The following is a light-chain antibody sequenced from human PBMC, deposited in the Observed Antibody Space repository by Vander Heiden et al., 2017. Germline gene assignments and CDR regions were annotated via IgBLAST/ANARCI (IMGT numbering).Light chain of an antibody. Sequence: QSVLPQPPSPSATPGQGVTISCSGRSSNIGSNTVSWYKQLPGMAPKLLIHSNNQRPSGVPDRLSGSKSATSASLAISGLQSEDEADYYCAAWDDSLNGWVFGGGTKLTVL. CDR2: SNN. V-gene: IGLV1-44*01. J-gene: IGLJ3*02. CDR1: SSNIGSNT. CDR3: AAWDDSLNGWV.